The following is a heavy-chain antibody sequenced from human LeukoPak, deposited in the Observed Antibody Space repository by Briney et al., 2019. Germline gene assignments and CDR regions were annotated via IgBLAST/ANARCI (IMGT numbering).Heavy chain of an antibody. Sequence: ASVTVSCKASGGTFSSYAISWVRQAPGQGLEWMGRIIPILGIANSAQKFQGRVTITADKSTSTAYMELSSLRSEDTAVYYCAREVARITIFGVVIQPIDYWGQGTLVTVSS. V-gene: IGHV1-69*10. CDR2: IIPILGIA. D-gene: IGHD3-3*01. J-gene: IGHJ4*02. CDR1: GGTFSSYA. CDR3: AREVARITIFGVVIQPIDY.